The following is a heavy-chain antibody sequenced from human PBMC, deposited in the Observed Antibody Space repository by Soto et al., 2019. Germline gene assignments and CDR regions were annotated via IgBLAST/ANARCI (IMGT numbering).Heavy chain of an antibody. CDR1: GFTFSSYG. CDR3: AREKIVVVPAALPYYYYYGMDV. D-gene: IGHD2-2*01. V-gene: IGHV3-33*01. Sequence: QVQLVESGGGVVQPGRSLRLSCAASGFTFSSYGMHWVRQAPGKGLEWVAVIWYDGSNKYYADSVKGRFTISRDNSKNXXYXQXXSLRAEDTAVYYCAREKIVVVPAALPYYYYYGMDVWGQGTTVTVSS. J-gene: IGHJ6*02. CDR2: IWYDGSNK.